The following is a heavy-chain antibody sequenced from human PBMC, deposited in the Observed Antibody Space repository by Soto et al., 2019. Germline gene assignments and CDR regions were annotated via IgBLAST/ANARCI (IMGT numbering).Heavy chain of an antibody. J-gene: IGHJ6*02. CDR2: ISAYNGNT. V-gene: IGHV1-18*01. D-gene: IGHD3-10*01. CDR1: CYTFTSYG. Sequence: ASVKVSFKASCYTFTSYGISWVRQAPGQGLEWMGWISAYNGNTNYAQKLQGRVTMTTDTSTSTAYMELRSLRSDDTAVYYCATVRGVIDYYYGMDVWGQGTTVTVSS. CDR3: ATVRGVIDYYYGMDV.